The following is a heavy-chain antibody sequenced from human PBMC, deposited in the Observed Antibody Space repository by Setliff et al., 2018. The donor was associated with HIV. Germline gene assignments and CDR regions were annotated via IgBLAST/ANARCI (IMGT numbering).Heavy chain of an antibody. CDR1: GGSINNFY. D-gene: IGHD4-17*01. V-gene: IGHV4-4*09. CDR2: ISTSGST. CDR3: ARVQMAYAAFDV. J-gene: IGHJ3*01. Sequence: PSETLSLTCTVSGGSINNFYWSWIRQPPGKGLEWIGYISTSGSTKYNPSLKSRVTILVDTSKHQFSLKLSSVTAADTAVYYCARVQMAYAAFDVWGQGTMVTVSS.